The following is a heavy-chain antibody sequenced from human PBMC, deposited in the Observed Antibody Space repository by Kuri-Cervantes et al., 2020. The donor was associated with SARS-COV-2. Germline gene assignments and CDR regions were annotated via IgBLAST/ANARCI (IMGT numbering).Heavy chain of an antibody. V-gene: IGHV4-34*01. J-gene: IGHJ6*03. CDR1: GGSFSGYY. Sequence: SQTLSLTCAVYGGSFSGYYWSWIRQPPGKGLEWIGEINHSGSTYYNPSLKSRVTISVDTSKNQFSLKLSSVTAADTAVYYCAGPAAIRANYYYYYMDVWGKGTTVTVSS. D-gene: IGHD2-2*02. CDR3: AGPAAIRANYYYYYMDV. CDR2: INHSGST.